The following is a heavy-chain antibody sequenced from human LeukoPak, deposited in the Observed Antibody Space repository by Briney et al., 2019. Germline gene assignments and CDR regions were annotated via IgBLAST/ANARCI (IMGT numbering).Heavy chain of an antibody. J-gene: IGHJ2*01. Sequence: LSLTCTVSGYSISSGYYWGWIRQPPGKGLEWVSYISISGTTIFYTDSVKGRFTISRDNAKNSLYLQMNSLRAEDTAVYYCARVHIEGWFFDLWGRGTLVTVSS. CDR2: ISISGTTI. CDR1: GYSISSGYY. V-gene: IGHV3-11*04. CDR3: ARVHIEGWFFDL. D-gene: IGHD1-26*01.